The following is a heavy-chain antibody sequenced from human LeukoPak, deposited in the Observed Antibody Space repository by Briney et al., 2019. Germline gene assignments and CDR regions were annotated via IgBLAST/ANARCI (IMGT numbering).Heavy chain of an antibody. CDR3: AKMGPGALTADAFDI. V-gene: IGHV5-51*01. Sequence: GESLKISCKGSGYSFASYWIGWVRQMPGKGLEWMGNISPGDSDTRYIPSFLGQFTISADKSITNAYLQRSSLKPSDTATYYCAKMGPGALTADAFDIWGQGTTVTVSS. CDR2: ISPGDSDT. D-gene: IGHD1-14*01. J-gene: IGHJ3*02. CDR1: GYSFASYW.